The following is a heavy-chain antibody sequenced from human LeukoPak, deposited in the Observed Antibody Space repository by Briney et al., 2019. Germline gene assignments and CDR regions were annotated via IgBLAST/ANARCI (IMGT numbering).Heavy chain of an antibody. V-gene: IGHV4-4*07. CDR2: IHTSGNS. Sequence: PSETLSLTCTVSSGSMNDYYWSWIRQPAGKGLEFIGRIHTSGNSNYNPSLKSRVTMSVDTSNNQFSLRLSSVTAAATAVYYCAREGCSGGSCYPYWGQGTLVTVSS. CDR1: SGSMNDYY. J-gene: IGHJ4*02. D-gene: IGHD2-15*01. CDR3: AREGCSGGSCYPY.